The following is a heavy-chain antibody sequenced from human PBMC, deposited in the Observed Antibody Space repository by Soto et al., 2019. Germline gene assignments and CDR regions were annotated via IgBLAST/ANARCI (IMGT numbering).Heavy chain of an antibody. J-gene: IGHJ3*02. CDR1: GGSFSGYS. CDR2: INHSGSI. Sequence: QVQLQQWGAGLLKPSETLSLTCAVYGGSFSGYSWSWIRQPPGKGLEWIGEINHSGSIAYNPSLKSRVTISGDTSKNQFSLNLTSVTAADTAVYYCARNRAFDIWGQGTMVTVSS. V-gene: IGHV4-34*01. CDR3: ARNRAFDI.